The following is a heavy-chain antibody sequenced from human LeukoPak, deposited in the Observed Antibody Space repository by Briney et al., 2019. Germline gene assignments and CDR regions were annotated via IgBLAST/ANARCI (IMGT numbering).Heavy chain of an antibody. D-gene: IGHD3-22*01. Sequence: SETLSLTCTVSGGSVSSDSYHWTWIRQPPGKGLEWIGHIYYTGSTNYNPSLKGRITISVDTSKNHFSLKLSSVTAADTAVYYCARASRPLSSGYYWTFDFWGQGTLVTVSS. CDR1: GGSVSSDSYH. J-gene: IGHJ4*02. V-gene: IGHV4-61*03. CDR2: IYYTGST. CDR3: ARASRPLSSGYYWTFDF.